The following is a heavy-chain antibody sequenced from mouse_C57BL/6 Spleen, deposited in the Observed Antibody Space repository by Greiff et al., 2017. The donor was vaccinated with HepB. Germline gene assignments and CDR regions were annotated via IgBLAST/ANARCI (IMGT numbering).Heavy chain of an antibody. CDR3: ARERSSSPAWFAY. D-gene: IGHD1-1*01. J-gene: IGHJ3*01. V-gene: IGHV1-52*01. Sequence: QVHVKQPGAELVRPGSSVKLSCKASGYTFTSYWMHWVKQRPIQGLEWIGNIDPSDSETHYNQKFKDKATLTVDKSSSTAYMQLSSLTSEDSAVYYCARERSSSPAWFAYWGQGTLVTVSA. CDR1: GYTFTSYW. CDR2: IDPSDSET.